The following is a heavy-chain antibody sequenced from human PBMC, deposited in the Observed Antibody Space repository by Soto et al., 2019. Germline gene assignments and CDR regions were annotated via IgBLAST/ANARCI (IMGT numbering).Heavy chain of an antibody. J-gene: IGHJ6*02. CDR2: ISSSSSTI. CDR1: GFTFSSYS. V-gene: IGHV3-48*02. CDR3: ARDRSVPAAMGYDYYYYYGMDV. D-gene: IGHD2-2*01. Sequence: GGSLRLSCAASGFTFSSYSMNWVRQAPGKGLEWVSYISSSSSTIYYADSVKGRFTISRDNAKNSLYLQMNSLRDEDTAVYYCARDRSVPAAMGYDYYYYYGMDVWGQGTTVTVSS.